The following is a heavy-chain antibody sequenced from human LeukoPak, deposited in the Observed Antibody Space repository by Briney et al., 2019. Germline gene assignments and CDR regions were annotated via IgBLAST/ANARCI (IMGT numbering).Heavy chain of an antibody. CDR3: ARGYYYDSSGYYQGYFDY. J-gene: IGHJ4*02. CDR2: IKQDGSEK. Sequence: PGGSLRLSCAASGFTFSSYWMSWVRQAPGKGLEWVANIKQDGSEKYYVDSVKGRFTISRDNAKNSLYLQMNSLRAEDTAVYYCARGYYYDSSGYYQGYFDYWGLGTLVTVS. D-gene: IGHD3-22*01. V-gene: IGHV3-7*01. CDR1: GFTFSSYW.